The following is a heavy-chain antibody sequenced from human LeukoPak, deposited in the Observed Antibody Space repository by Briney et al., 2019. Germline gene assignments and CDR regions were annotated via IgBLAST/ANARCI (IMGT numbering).Heavy chain of an antibody. CDR3: AREAGGKVVAATL. CDR2: IYSGGSI. J-gene: IGHJ4*02. CDR1: GFTVSSNY. V-gene: IGHV3-66*01. Sequence: GGSLRLSCAASGFTVSSNYMSWVRQAPGKGLEWVSVIYSGGSIYYADSVKGRFTISRDNSKNTLYLQMNSLRAEDTAVYYCAREAGGKVVAATLWGQGTLVTVSS. D-gene: IGHD2-15*01.